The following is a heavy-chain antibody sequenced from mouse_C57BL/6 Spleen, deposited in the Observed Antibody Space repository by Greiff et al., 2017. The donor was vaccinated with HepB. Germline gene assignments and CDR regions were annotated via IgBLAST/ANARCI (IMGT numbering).Heavy chain of an antibody. D-gene: IGHD2-4*01. CDR2: ISYDGSN. CDR3: ARDKSYDYDGAWFAY. Sequence: EVHLVESGPGLVKPSQSLSLTCSVTGYSITSGYYWNWIRQFPGNKLEWMGYISYDGSNNYNPSLKNRISITRDTSKNQFFLKLNSVTTEDTATYYCARDKSYDYDGAWFAYWGQGTLVTVSA. CDR1: GYSITSGYY. J-gene: IGHJ3*01. V-gene: IGHV3-6*01.